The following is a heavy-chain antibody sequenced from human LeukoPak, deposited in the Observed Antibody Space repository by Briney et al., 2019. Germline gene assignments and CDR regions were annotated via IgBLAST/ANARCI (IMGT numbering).Heavy chain of an antibody. Sequence: PGGSLRLSCAASGFTFSSYAMSWVRQAPGKGLEWVSAISGSGGSTYYADSVKGRFTISRDNSKNTLYLQMNSLRAEDTAVYYCTRTETASYYDFWSGSYYYYYMDVWGKGTTVTVSS. J-gene: IGHJ6*03. V-gene: IGHV3-23*01. CDR2: ISGSGGST. CDR3: TRTETASYYDFWSGSYYYYYMDV. CDR1: GFTFSSYA. D-gene: IGHD3-3*01.